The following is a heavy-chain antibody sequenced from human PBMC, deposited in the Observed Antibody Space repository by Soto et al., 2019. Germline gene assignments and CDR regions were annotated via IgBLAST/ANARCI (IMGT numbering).Heavy chain of an antibody. J-gene: IGHJ4*02. CDR1: GVTLYSYA. CDR3: AKEVPNIAMFVALDY. V-gene: IGHV3-23*01. D-gene: IGHD5-18*01. CDR2: ISASGAAT. Sequence: AGCLRLSCAASGVTLYSYAMSWVRKAPGKGLEWVSAISASGAATYYTGSVKGRFTISRDTSKNTLYLQMHSLRAEDTAVYYCAKEVPNIAMFVALDYRGQGPLVTVPS.